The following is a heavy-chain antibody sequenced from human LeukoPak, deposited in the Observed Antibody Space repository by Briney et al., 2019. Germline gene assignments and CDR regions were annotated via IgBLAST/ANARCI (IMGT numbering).Heavy chain of an antibody. CDR3: ARYEEHYSNYYFDY. Sequence: SQTLSLTCVVSGGSIITNDYWWGWIRQPPGKGLEWIGTIDHAGTTFYNVSLKSRVTISVDTPNNQFSLRLNSVGAADTAVYYCARYEEHYSNYYFDYWGQGTLVTVSS. CDR1: GGSIITNDYW. CDR2: IDHAGTT. J-gene: IGHJ4*02. V-gene: IGHV4-39*01. D-gene: IGHD4-11*01.